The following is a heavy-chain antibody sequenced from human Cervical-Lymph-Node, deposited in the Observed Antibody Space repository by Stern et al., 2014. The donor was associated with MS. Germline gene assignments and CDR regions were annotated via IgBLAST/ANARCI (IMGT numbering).Heavy chain of an antibody. CDR2: INPNSGGT. CDR1: GYTFTGYY. Sequence: DQLVASGAEVKKPGASVKVSCKASGYTFTGYYMHWVRQAPGQGLEWMGRINPNSGGTNYAQKFQGRVTMTRDTSISTAYMELSRLRSDDTAVYYCARERALIVGATTGFDYWGQGTLVTVSS. CDR3: ARERALIVGATTGFDY. D-gene: IGHD1-26*01. V-gene: IGHV1-2*06. J-gene: IGHJ4*02.